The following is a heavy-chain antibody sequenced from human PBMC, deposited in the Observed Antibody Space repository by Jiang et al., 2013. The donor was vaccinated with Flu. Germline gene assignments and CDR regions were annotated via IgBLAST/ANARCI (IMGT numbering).Heavy chain of an antibody. V-gene: IGHV6-1*01. D-gene: IGHD6-13*01. Sequence: RTYYRSKWYSEYAISVKTRITINPDTSKNQFSLQLSSVTPEDTAVYYCARTHGYFDYWGQGTLVTVSS. J-gene: IGHJ4*02. CDR3: ARTHGYFDY. CDR2: TYYRSKWYS.